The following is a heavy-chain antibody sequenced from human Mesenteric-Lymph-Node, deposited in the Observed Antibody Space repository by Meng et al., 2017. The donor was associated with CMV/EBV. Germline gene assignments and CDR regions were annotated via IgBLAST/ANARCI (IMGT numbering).Heavy chain of an antibody. J-gene: IGHJ4*02. CDR2: INHSGST. CDR3: ARGSSYDILTGYFDY. D-gene: IGHD3-9*01. CDR1: GGSFSGFY. V-gene: IGHV4-34*01. Sequence: QVPLHQWGAGLLKPFETLSLTCAVYGGSFSGFYWNWIRQSPEKGLEWLGEINHSGSTTYNPSFTSRIIISVDTSTNQISLNMSSVTAADTAVYYCARGSSYDILTGYFDYWGQGALVTVSS.